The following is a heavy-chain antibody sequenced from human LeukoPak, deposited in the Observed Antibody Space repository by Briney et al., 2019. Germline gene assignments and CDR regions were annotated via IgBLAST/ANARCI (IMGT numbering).Heavy chain of an antibody. D-gene: IGHD3-22*01. CDR1: GFIFTRDS. J-gene: IGHJ4*02. Sequence: GGSLRLSCAASGFIFTRDSMNWVRQAPGKGLEWVANIKPDGSQKYYVDSVKGRFTISRDNAKNSLYLQMNSLRAEDTAVYYCARGSSYTSYYYDSSGYFDYCGQGTLVTVSS. CDR3: ARGSSYTSYYYDSSGYFDY. V-gene: IGHV3-7*01. CDR2: IKPDGSQK.